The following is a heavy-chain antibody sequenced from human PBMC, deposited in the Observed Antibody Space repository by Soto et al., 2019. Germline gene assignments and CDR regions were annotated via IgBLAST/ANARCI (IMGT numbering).Heavy chain of an antibody. V-gene: IGHV3-21*01. Sequence: GSLRLSCAASGFTFSTYSMNWVRQAPGKGLEWVSSMTSSGDYIYYADSVKGRFTISRDNARNSLYLQMNSLRAEDTAVYYCARDLITGALGAPPDYWGQGTLVTVSS. J-gene: IGHJ4*02. CDR1: GFTFSTYS. CDR2: MTSSGDYI. CDR3: ARDLITGALGAPPDY. D-gene: IGHD1-20*01.